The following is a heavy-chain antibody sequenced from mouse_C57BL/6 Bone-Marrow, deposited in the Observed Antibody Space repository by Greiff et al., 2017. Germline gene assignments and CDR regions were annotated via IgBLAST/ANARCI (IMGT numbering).Heavy chain of an antibody. D-gene: IGHD2-4*01. CDR1: GYTFTSYT. Sequence: QVQLQQSGAELARPGASVKMSCKASGYTFTSYTMHWVKQRPGQGLEWIGYINPSSGYTKYNQKFKDKATLTADKSSRTAYMQLSILTSEDSAVYYCARYDYDGGVYAMDYWGQGASVTVSS. CDR3: ARYDYDGGVYAMDY. V-gene: IGHV1-4*01. J-gene: IGHJ4*01. CDR2: INPSSGYT.